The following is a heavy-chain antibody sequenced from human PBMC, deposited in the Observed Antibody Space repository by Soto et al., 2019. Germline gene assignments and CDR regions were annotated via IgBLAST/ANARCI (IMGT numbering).Heavy chain of an antibody. D-gene: IGHD2-2*01. Sequence: GGSLRLSCAASGFTFSSYAMSWVRQAPGKGLEWVSAISGSGGSTYYADSVKGRFTISGDNAKNTLYLQMNSLRAEGTAVYYCAKLDCSSTSCAYYYYYYGMDVWGQGTTVTVSS. J-gene: IGHJ6*02. CDR2: ISGSGGST. CDR3: AKLDCSSTSCAYYYYYYGMDV. V-gene: IGHV3-23*01. CDR1: GFTFSSYA.